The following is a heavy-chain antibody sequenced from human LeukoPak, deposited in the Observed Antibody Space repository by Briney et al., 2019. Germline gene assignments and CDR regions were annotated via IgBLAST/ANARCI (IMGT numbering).Heavy chain of an antibody. D-gene: IGHD3-10*01. CDR2: IYYSGST. V-gene: IGHV4-30-4*01. Sequence: SETLSLTCTVSGGSISSGDYYWSWIRQPPGKGLEWIGYIYYSGSTYYNPSLKSRVTISVDTSKNQFSLKLSSVTAADTAVYYCARARPYGSGDHETEFDYWGQGTLVTVSS. CDR1: GGSISSGDYY. CDR3: ARARPYGSGDHETEFDY. J-gene: IGHJ4*02.